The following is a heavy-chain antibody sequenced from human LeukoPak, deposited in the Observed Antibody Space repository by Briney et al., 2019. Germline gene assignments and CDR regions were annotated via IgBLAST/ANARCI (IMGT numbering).Heavy chain of an antibody. CDR2: INHSGST. V-gene: IGHV4-34*01. J-gene: IGHJ4*02. D-gene: IGHD4-23*01. Sequence: SETLSLTCAVYGGSFSGYYWSWIRQPPGKGLEWMGEINHSGSTNYNPSLKSRVTISVDTSKNQFSLKLSSVTAADTAVYYCARGRPGGGYWGQGTLVTVSS. CDR1: GGSFSGYY. CDR3: ARGRPGGGY.